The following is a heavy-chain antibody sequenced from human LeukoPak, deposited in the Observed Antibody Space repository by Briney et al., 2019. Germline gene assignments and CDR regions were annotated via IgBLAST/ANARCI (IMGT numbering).Heavy chain of an antibody. CDR1: GFTLSNYA. Sequence: QPGGSLRLSCAASGFTLSNYAMNWVRQAPGKGLEWVSGISHIDVETYYADSVKGRFTISRDDAKNSLYLQMSGLRADDTAVYYCARDRVVSGRFGEVASWGQGTLVTVSS. CDR3: ARDRVVSGRFGEVAS. D-gene: IGHD3-10*01. CDR2: ISHIDVET. J-gene: IGHJ5*01. V-gene: IGHV3-23*01.